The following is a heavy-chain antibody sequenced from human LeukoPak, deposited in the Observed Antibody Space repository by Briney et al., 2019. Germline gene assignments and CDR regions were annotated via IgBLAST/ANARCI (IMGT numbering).Heavy chain of an antibody. CDR3: ARGRGDIVLSRESGGMDV. D-gene: IGHD2-8*01. J-gene: IGHJ6*02. CDR1: GYTFTSYD. Sequence: ASVKVSCKASGYTFTSYDINWVRQATGQGLEWMGWMNPNSGNTGYAQKFQGRVTMTRSTSISTAYMELSSLRSEDTAVYYCARGRGDIVLSRESGGMDVWGQGTTVTVSS. CDR2: MNPNSGNT. V-gene: IGHV1-8*01.